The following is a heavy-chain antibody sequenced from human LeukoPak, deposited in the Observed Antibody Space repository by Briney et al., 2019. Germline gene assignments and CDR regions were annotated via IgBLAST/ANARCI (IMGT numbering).Heavy chain of an antibody. D-gene: IGHD1-26*01. Sequence: SETLSLTCNVSGYSISNGFYWGWIRQPPGKGLEWIANIHHIGSTYYNPSLESRVTVSVDTSKNQFSLRLNSVTAADTAVYYCAREESPWEVLDYWGQGTLVTVST. CDR3: AREESPWEVLDY. CDR2: IHHIGST. CDR1: GYSISNGFY. J-gene: IGHJ4*02. V-gene: IGHV4-38-2*02.